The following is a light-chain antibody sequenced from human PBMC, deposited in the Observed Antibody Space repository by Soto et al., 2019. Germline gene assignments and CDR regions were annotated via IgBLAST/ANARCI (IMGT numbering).Light chain of an antibody. CDR2: GAS. J-gene: IGKJ5*01. V-gene: IGKV3-15*01. CDR1: QTIGNK. CDR3: QQRHNWPIT. Sequence: RSSASLSVSQGERLTVSCRATQTIGNKLAWYLQRPGQAPRLLMYGASTGATDIPARFSGSGSGTEFTLTIRGLEPADLGVYYCQQRHNWPITSGQGTRLEIK.